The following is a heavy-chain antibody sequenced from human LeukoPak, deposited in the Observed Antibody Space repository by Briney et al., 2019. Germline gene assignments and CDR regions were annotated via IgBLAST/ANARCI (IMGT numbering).Heavy chain of an antibody. J-gene: IGHJ4*02. D-gene: IGHD3-22*01. CDR2: VYSSGST. CDR1: GASISGSY. Sequence: SETLSLTCTVSGASISGSYWNWVRQPPGRGLEWIGYVYSSGSTDYNPSLKSRVAISVDASKNQFSLKLTSVTAADTAVYYCANSYDSKIVPFDNWGQGALVTVSS. V-gene: IGHV4-4*09. CDR3: ANSYDSKIVPFDN.